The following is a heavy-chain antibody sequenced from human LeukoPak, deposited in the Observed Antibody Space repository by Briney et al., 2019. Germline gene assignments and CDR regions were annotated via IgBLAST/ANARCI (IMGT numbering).Heavy chain of an antibody. J-gene: IGHJ3*02. CDR1: GGSFSDYY. CDR2: INHRGST. Sequence: KPSETLSLTCAVYGGSFSDYYWTWIRQPPGKGLEWIGEINHRGSTHYNPSLKSRVTMSVDTSRNQFSLKLTSVDAADTAVYYSARGPTVRDRNVFDSWGQGKMVTVSS. D-gene: IGHD3-10*01. CDR3: ARGPTVRDRNVFDS. V-gene: IGHV4-34*01.